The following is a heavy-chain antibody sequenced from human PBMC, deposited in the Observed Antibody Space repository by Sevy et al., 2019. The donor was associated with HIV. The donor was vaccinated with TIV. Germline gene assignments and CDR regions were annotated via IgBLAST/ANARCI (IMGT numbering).Heavy chain of an antibody. CDR3: ARIMPNYDFWSGYYWIEDY. D-gene: IGHD3-3*01. CDR2: ISAYNGNT. Sequence: ASVKVSCKASGYTFTSYGISWVRQAPAQGLEWMGWISAYNGNTNYAQKLQGRVTMTTDTSTSTAYMELRSLRSDDTAVYYCARIMPNYDFWSGYYWIEDYWGQGTLVTVSS. CDR1: GYTFTSYG. J-gene: IGHJ4*02. V-gene: IGHV1-18*01.